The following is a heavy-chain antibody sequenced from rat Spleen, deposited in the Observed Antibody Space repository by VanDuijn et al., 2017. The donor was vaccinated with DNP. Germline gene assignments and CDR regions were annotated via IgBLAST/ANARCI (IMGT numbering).Heavy chain of an antibody. V-gene: IGHV2-32*01. J-gene: IGHJ4*01. CDR2: MWSDGDT. Sequence: QVQLKESGPGLVQPSQTLSLTCTVSGFSFTNYHVHWVRQPPGKGLEWKGVMWSDGDTSYNSAPKSRLSINLDTSEDQVFLEMNSLQPEDTAMYFCARWGIMPRGNVWGQGTSVTVSS. D-gene: IGHD1-6*01. CDR1: GFSFTNYH. CDR3: ARWGIMPRGNV.